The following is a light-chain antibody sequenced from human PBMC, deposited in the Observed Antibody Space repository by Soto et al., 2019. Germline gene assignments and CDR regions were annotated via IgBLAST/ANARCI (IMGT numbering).Light chain of an antibody. CDR1: QRISNY. CDR3: QQYKDYTYT. V-gene: IGKV1-39*01. CDR2: AAS. Sequence: DIQMTESPSSLSASVVYRVTITFRASQRISNYLNWYQQKPGKAPKLLINAASTLQSGVPLRFSGSGSGTDFTLTISSLQPEDFATYYCQQYKDYTYTFGQGTKVDIK. J-gene: IGKJ1*01.